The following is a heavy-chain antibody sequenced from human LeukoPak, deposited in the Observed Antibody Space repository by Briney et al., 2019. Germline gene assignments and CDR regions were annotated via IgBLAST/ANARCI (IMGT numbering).Heavy chain of an antibody. CDR2: ISGDGSST. J-gene: IGHJ4*02. Sequence: GGSLRLSCAASGFTFDDYAMHWVRQAPGKGLEWVSLISGDGSSTYYADSVKGRFTISRDNSKNSLYLQMNSLRTEDTALYYCAKDIRSYSSSPHFDYWGQGTLVTVSS. D-gene: IGHD6-6*01. CDR1: GFTFDDYA. V-gene: IGHV3-43*02. CDR3: AKDIRSYSSSPHFDY.